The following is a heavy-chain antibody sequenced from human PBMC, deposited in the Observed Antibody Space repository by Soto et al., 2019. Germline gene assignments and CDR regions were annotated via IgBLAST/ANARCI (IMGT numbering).Heavy chain of an antibody. CDR3: AKNPGYYYDSTGYHVDY. D-gene: IGHD3-22*01. V-gene: IGHV3-23*01. J-gene: IGHJ4*02. CDR2: ISYGGGTT. Sequence: GGSLRLSCAASEFTFSNYSMSWVRQAPGKGLEWVSAISYGGGTTYYADSVKGRFTISRDNSKNTLYLQMNSLRAEDTAVYYCAKNPGYYYDSTGYHVDYWGQGTLVTVSS. CDR1: EFTFSNYS.